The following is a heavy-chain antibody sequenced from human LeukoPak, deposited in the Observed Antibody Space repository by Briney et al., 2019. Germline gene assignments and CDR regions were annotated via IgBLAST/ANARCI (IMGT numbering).Heavy chain of an antibody. Sequence: GGSLRLSCAASGFTFSSYAMSWVRQAPGKGLEWVSAISGSGGSTYYADSVKGRFTISRDNSKNTLYLQMNSPRAEDTAVYYCATGYSSGWNYFDYWGQGTLVTVSS. CDR2: ISGSGGST. V-gene: IGHV3-23*01. J-gene: IGHJ4*02. CDR3: ATGYSSGWNYFDY. D-gene: IGHD6-19*01. CDR1: GFTFSSYA.